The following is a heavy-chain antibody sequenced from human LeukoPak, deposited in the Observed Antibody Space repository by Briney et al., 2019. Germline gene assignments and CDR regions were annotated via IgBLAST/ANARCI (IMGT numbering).Heavy chain of an antibody. Sequence: SETLSLTCTVSGGSISSYYWSWIRQPPGKGLEWIGEINHSGSTNYNPSLKSRVTISVDTSKNQFSLKLSSVTAADTAVYYCARGSRVTPIDYWGQGTLVTVSS. CDR1: GGSISSYY. J-gene: IGHJ4*02. D-gene: IGHD2-21*02. CDR2: INHSGST. CDR3: ARGSRVTPIDY. V-gene: IGHV4-34*01.